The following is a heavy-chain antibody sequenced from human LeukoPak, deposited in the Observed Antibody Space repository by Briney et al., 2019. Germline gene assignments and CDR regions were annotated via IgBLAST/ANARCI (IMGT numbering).Heavy chain of an antibody. V-gene: IGHV3-48*03. Sequence: GGSLRLSCAASGFTFSSYEMNWVRQAPGKGLEWVSYISRSGSSIYYADSVKGRFTISRDNAKNSLYLQMNSLRAEDTAVYYCAREKAGWLFDYWGQGTLVTVSS. CDR1: GFTFSSYE. CDR2: ISRSGSSI. J-gene: IGHJ4*02. D-gene: IGHD6-19*01. CDR3: AREKAGWLFDY.